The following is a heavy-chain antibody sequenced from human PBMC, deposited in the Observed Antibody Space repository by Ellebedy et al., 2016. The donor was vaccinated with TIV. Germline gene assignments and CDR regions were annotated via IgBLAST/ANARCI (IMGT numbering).Heavy chain of an antibody. Sequence: GESLKISXAASGFIFGDYLMSWVRQAPGKGLQWVANINKDGSEKNYVDSVKGRFTISRDNAKDSLYLQMNSLRAEDTAVYYCARDGPGGLIAAADYWGQGTLVSVSS. V-gene: IGHV3-7*01. CDR1: GFIFGDYL. J-gene: IGHJ4*02. CDR3: ARDGPGGLIAAADY. CDR2: INKDGSEK. D-gene: IGHD2-15*01.